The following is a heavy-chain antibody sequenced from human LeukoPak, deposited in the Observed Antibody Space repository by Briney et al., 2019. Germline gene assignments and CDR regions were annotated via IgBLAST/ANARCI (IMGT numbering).Heavy chain of an antibody. CDR2: VNLQGST. V-gene: IGHV4-4*02. CDR1: GGSITNTNY. CDR3: AREGGPYRPLDY. J-gene: IGHJ4*02. Sequence: SGTLSLTCGVSGGSITNTNYWTWVRQPPGKGLEWIGEVNLQGSTNYNPSLMGRVAIAVETSENHISLRVASVTAAHTAVYYCAREGGPYRPLDYSGQGTLVTVSS.